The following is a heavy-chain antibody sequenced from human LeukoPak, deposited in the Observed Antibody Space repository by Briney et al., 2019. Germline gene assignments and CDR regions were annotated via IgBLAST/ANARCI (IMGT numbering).Heavy chain of an antibody. D-gene: IGHD3-22*01. CDR2: ISNNGGYT. V-gene: IGHV3-23*01. J-gene: IGHJ3*02. CDR3: AKGDSSGYYFGNDAFDI. CDR1: GFTFSSSA. Sequence: GGSLRLSCAASGFTFSSSAMSWVRQAPGKGLEWVSAISNNGGYTYYADSVQGRFTISRDNSKSTLCLQMNSLRAEDTAVYYCAKGDSSGYYFGNDAFDIWGQGTMVTVSS.